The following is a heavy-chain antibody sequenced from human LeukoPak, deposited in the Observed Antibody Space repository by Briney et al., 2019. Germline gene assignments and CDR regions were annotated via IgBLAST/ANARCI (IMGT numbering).Heavy chain of an antibody. Sequence: PGGSLRLSCAASGFTFSSYAMGWVRQAPGKGLEWVSAISGSGGSTYYADSVKGRFTISRDNSKNTLYLQMNSLRAEDTAVYYCAKVASSGYYYPLDYWGQGTLVTVSS. V-gene: IGHV3-23*01. CDR3: AKVASSGYYYPLDY. D-gene: IGHD3-22*01. J-gene: IGHJ4*02. CDR1: GFTFSSYA. CDR2: ISGSGGST.